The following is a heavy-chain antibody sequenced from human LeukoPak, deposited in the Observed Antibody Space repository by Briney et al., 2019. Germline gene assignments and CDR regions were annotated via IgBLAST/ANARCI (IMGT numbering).Heavy chain of an antibody. CDR2: ISVNGGNT. J-gene: IGHJ5*02. Sequence: PGGCLRLSCAASGFTFNTYAMSWVRQAPGKGLEWVSGISVNGGNTYYADSVKGRFTISRDNSKNTLYLHMKSLRAEDTAVYYCAKQNGDYENWFDPWGQGTLVTVSS. D-gene: IGHD4-17*01. CDR1: GFTFNTYA. V-gene: IGHV3-23*01. CDR3: AKQNGDYENWFDP.